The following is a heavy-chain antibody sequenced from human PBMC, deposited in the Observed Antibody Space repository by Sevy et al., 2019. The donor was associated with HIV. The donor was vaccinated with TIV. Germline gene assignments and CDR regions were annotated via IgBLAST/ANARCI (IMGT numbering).Heavy chain of an antibody. D-gene: IGHD3-22*01. J-gene: IGHJ4*02. CDR3: ARGIVVVITTSIENFDY. Sequence: GGSLRLSCAASRFTFSSYSMNWVRQAPGKGLEWVSYISSSSSTIYYADSVKGRFTISRDNAKNSLYLQMNSLRDEDTAVYYCARGIVVVITTSIENFDYWGQGTLVTVSS. V-gene: IGHV3-48*02. CDR2: ISSSSSTI. CDR1: RFTFSSYS.